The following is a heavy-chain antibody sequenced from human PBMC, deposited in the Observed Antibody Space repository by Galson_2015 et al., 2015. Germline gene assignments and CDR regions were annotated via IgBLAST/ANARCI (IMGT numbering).Heavy chain of an antibody. D-gene: IGHD3-16*02. V-gene: IGHV3-48*02. J-gene: IGHJ4*02. CDR3: ARDAVDDYVWGSYRYYFDY. CDR2: ISSSSSTI. CDR1: GFTFSSYR. Sequence: SLRLSCAASGFTFSSYRMNWVRQAPGKGLEWVSYISSSSSTIYYADSVKGRFTISRDNAKNSLYLQMNSLRDEDTAVYYCARDAVDDYVWGSYRYYFDYWGQGTLVTVSS.